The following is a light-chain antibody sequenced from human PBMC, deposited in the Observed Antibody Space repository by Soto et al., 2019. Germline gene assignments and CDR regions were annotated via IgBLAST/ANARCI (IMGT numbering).Light chain of an antibody. Sequence: IQMNQTSSTISACIGRRVTTTYRASQNISNWLAWYQQKPGKAPKLLIYKASSLESGVPSRFSGSGSGTEFTFTISSLQPDDLASYYCQHYDHYPITFAQGTRLEI. CDR3: QHYDHYPIT. CDR2: KAS. CDR1: QNISNW. J-gene: IGKJ5*01. V-gene: IGKV1-5*03.